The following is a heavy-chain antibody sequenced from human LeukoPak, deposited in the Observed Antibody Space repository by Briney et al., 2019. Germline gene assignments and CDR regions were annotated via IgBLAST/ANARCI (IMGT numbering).Heavy chain of an antibody. Sequence: GSLRLSCAASGFTFSSYSMNWVRQAPGKGLEWVSSISSSSSYIYYADSVKGRFTISRDNAKNSLYLQMNSLRAEDTAVYYCARGVCSGGSCYYYYYGMDVWGKGTTVTVSS. J-gene: IGHJ6*04. D-gene: IGHD2-15*01. CDR2: ISSSSSYI. V-gene: IGHV3-21*01. CDR3: ARGVCSGGSCYYYYYGMDV. CDR1: GFTFSSYS.